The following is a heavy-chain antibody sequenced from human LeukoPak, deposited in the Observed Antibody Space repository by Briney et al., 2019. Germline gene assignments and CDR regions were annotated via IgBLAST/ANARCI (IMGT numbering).Heavy chain of an antibody. J-gene: IGHJ4*02. D-gene: IGHD6-13*01. CDR3: AKGGSSWSRWDY. CDR1: GFTFSSHA. V-gene: IGHV3-23*01. Sequence: PGGSLRLSCAASGFTFSSHAMSWVRQAPGKGLEWVSTISGGGASTYYVDSVQGRFTISRDNSKNTVYLQMNSLRDEDTAVYYCAKGGSSWSRWDYWGQGTLVTVSS. CDR2: ISGGGAST.